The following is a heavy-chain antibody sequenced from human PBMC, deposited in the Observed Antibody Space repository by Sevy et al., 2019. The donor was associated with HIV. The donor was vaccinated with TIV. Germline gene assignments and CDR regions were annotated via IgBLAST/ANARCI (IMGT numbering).Heavy chain of an antibody. D-gene: IGHD3-16*02. J-gene: IGHJ6*02. Sequence: AGSLRLSCAASGFTFNNAWMSWVHQAPGKGLEWVGRIESKSDGGITEYAAPVKGRFTISRDDSKNTLYLQMNSLQTEDIAVYYCTQAQAYRDLRDGMDVWGQGTTVTVSS. CDR3: TQAQAYRDLRDGMDV. V-gene: IGHV3-15*04. CDR1: GFTFNNAW. CDR2: IESKSDGGIT.